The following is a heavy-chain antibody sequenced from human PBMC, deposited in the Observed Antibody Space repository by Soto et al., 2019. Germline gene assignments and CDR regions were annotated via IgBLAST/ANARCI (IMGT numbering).Heavy chain of an antibody. V-gene: IGHV3-23*01. CDR3: AKLGFAYPYYFDY. D-gene: IGHD3-16*01. CDR2: ISGSGGST. J-gene: IGHJ4*02. Sequence: GVSLRLSLASSGFTFSSYAMSWVRQSPGKGLEWVSAISGSGGSTYYADSVKGRFTISRDNSKNTLYLQMNSLRAEDTAVYYCAKLGFAYPYYFDYWGQGTLVTVSS. CDR1: GFTFSSYA.